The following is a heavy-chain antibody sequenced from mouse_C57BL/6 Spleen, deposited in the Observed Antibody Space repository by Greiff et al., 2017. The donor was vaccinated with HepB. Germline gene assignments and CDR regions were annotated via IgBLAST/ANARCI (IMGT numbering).Heavy chain of an antibody. J-gene: IGHJ4*01. CDR3: TRDRYYYGSRYYAMDY. V-gene: IGHV5-9-1*02. D-gene: IGHD1-1*01. Sequence: EVMLVESGEGLVKPGGSLKLSCAASGFTFSSYAMSWVRQTPEKRLEWVAYISSGGDYIYYADTVKGRFTISRDNARNTLYLQMSSLKSEDTAMYYCTRDRYYYGSRYYAMDYWGQGTSVTVSS. CDR1: GFTFSSYA. CDR2: ISSGGDYI.